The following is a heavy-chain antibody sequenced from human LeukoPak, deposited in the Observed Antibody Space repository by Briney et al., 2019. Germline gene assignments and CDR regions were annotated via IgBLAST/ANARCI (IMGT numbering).Heavy chain of an antibody. CDR1: GGSISSSSYY. J-gene: IGHJ5*02. V-gene: IGHV4-39*01. Sequence: SETLSLTCTVSGGSISSSSYYWGWIRQPPGTGLEWIGSIYYSGSTYYNPSLKSRVTISVDTSKNQFSLKLSSVTAADTAVYYCARLLHPTGYGWFDPWGQGTLVTVSS. CDR3: ARLLHPTGYGWFDP. CDR2: IYYSGST. D-gene: IGHD1-1*01.